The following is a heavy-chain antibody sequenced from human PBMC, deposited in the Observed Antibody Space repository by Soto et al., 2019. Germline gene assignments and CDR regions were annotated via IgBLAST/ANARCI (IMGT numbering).Heavy chain of an antibody. D-gene: IGHD3-16*01. CDR2: ISPDSGGT. CDR3: ARDPIGGGAPYYVDY. J-gene: IGHJ4*02. Sequence: ASVKVSCKASGYTFTGYYIYWVRQAPGQGLEWMGGISPDSGGTDYAQKFQGRITMTRDTSISTAYMELSGLRSDDTAVYYCARDPIGGGAPYYVDYWGQGTLVTVSS. V-gene: IGHV1-2*02. CDR1: GYTFTGYY.